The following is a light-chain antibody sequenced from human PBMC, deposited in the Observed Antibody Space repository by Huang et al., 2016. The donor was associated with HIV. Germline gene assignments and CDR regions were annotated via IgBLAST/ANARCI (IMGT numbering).Light chain of an antibody. V-gene: IGKV1-NL1*01. CDR1: RGISDS. CDR2: AAS. Sequence: DIQVTQSPSSLSASVGDRVTVTGRTSRGISDSLVWYQQKPGRAPKLLVYAASRLESGVPSRFSGSGAGADFTLTINNLQPEDFATYYCQQYYGTPYTFGQGTKVEIK. CDR3: QQYYGTPYT. J-gene: IGKJ2*01.